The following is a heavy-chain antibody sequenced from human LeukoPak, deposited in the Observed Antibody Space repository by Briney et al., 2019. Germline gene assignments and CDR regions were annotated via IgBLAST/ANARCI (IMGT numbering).Heavy chain of an antibody. J-gene: IGHJ4*02. CDR3: ARPNRYYYDSSGYWKY. D-gene: IGHD3-22*01. V-gene: IGHV3-23*01. Sequence: PGGSLRLSCAASGFTFSSYAMSWVRQAPGKGLEWVSAISGSGGSTYYADSVKGRFTISRDNSKNTLYLQMNSLRAEDTAVYYCARPNRYYYDSSGYWKYWGQGTLVTVSS. CDR2: ISGSGGST. CDR1: GFTFSSYA.